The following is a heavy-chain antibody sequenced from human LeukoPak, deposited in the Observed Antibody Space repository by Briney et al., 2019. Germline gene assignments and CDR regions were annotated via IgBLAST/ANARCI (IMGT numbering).Heavy chain of an antibody. CDR3: ASTYSDYFDY. CDR1: GGSISSYY. V-gene: IGHV4-59*01. J-gene: IGHJ4*02. CDR2: IYYSGST. D-gene: IGHD4-11*01. Sequence: SETLSLTCTVSGGSISSYYWSWIRQPPGKGLEWIGYIYYSGSTNYNPSLKSRVTISVDTSKNQFSLKLSSVAAADTAVYYCASTYSDYFDYWGQGTLVTVSS.